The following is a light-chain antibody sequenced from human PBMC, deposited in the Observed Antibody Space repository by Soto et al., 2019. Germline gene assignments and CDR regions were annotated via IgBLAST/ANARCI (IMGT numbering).Light chain of an antibody. J-gene: IGKJ4*01. CDR2: GAS. V-gene: IGKV3-15*01. CDR1: QSVSSN. Sequence: EIVMTQSPATLSVSPGERATLSCRASQSVSSNLAWYQQKPGQAPRLLIYGASTGASVIPAKFSASGSGTDFTLTISSLQSEDFAVYYCQQYNNWPLTFGGGTKVDIK. CDR3: QQYNNWPLT.